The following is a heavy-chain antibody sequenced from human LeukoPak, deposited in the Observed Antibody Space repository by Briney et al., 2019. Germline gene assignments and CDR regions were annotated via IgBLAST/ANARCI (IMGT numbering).Heavy chain of an antibody. J-gene: IGHJ5*02. D-gene: IGHD6-6*01. CDR2: IYYSGST. Sequence: PSETLSLTCTVSGGSISSYYWSWIRQPPGKGLEWIGYIYYSGSTNYNPSLKSRVTISVDTSKNQFSLKLSSVTAADTAVYYRARQTAARYWFDPWGQGTLVTVSS. CDR1: GGSISSYY. CDR3: ARQTAARYWFDP. V-gene: IGHV4-59*08.